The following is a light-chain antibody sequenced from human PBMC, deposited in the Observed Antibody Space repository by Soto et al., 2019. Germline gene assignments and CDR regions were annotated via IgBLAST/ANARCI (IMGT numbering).Light chain of an antibody. CDR2: KAS. V-gene: IGKV1-5*03. CDR1: QSISSW. Sequence: DIQMTQSPSTLYASVGDRVTITCRASQSISSWLAWYQQKPGKAPKLLIYKASSLESGVPSRFSGSGSGTEFTLTISSLQPDDFATYYCQQYNRYSYTFGQGTELEIK. J-gene: IGKJ2*01. CDR3: QQYNRYSYT.